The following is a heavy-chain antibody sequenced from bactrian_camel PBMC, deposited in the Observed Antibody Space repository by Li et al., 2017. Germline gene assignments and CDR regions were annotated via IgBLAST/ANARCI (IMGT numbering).Heavy chain of an antibody. CDR3: AADECRVYVDYRGWWRASN. CDR2: IDTIGRT. CDR1: GQTFSRYC. V-gene: IGHV3S1*01. D-gene: IGHD4*01. Sequence: VQLVESGGGSVQTGGSLRLSCAISGQTFSRYCMAWFRQAPGKEREGVAAIDTIGRTLYADSVKGRFTISRDSAKNTVYLQMNSLKPEDTAMYYCAADECRVYVDYRGWWRASNRGRGTQVTVS. J-gene: IGHJ4*01.